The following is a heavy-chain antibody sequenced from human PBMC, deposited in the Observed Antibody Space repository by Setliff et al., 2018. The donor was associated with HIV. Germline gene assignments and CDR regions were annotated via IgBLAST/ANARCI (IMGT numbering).Heavy chain of an antibody. D-gene: IGHD3-10*01. Sequence: GGSLRLSCVASGFTLSNFWMHWVRQAPGKGLVWVSYINTDGSGATYADSVEGRFTISRDNAKNTLYLQMDSLITEDTALYYCTTAVAQNWYGSGNENYWGQGTLVTVSS. V-gene: IGHV3-74*01. CDR3: TTAVAQNWYGSGNENY. CDR2: INTDGSGA. J-gene: IGHJ4*02. CDR1: GFTLSNFW.